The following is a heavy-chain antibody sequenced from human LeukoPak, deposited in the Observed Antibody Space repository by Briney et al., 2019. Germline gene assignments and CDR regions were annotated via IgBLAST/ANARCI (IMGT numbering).Heavy chain of an antibody. D-gene: IGHD2-8*01. V-gene: IGHV3-7*01. CDR2: IKQDGSEK. CDR3: AREAVYVSGAFDI. CDR1: GFTFSSYW. Sequence: GGSLRLSCAASGFTFSSYWMSWVRQAPGKGLEWVANIKQDGSEKYYVDSVKGRFTISRDNAKNSLYLQMNSLRAEDTAVYYCAREAVYVSGAFDIWGQGTMVTVSS. J-gene: IGHJ3*02.